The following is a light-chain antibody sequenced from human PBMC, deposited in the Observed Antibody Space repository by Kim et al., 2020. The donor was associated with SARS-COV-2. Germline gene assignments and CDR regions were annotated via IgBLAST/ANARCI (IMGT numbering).Light chain of an antibody. Sequence: EIVLTQSPGTLSLSPGERATLSCRASQSVSSSYLVWYQQKPGQAPRLLIYGASSRATGIPDRFSGSGSGTDFTLTISRLESEDFAVYYCQQYGNSPWTFGQGTKVDIK. V-gene: IGKV3-20*01. CDR2: GAS. J-gene: IGKJ1*01. CDR1: QSVSSSY. CDR3: QQYGNSPWT.